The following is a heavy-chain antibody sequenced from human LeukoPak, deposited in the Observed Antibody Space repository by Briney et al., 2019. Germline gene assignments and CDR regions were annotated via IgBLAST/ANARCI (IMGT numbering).Heavy chain of an antibody. CDR1: GGSMTSSSDY. D-gene: IGHD3-9*01. J-gene: IGHJ2*01. CDR3: ARPSFGLTGHFDL. CDR2: IYFNGRT. Sequence: SGTLSLTCTVSGGSMTSSSDYWGWIRQAPGKGLEWIGSIYFNGRTYYNPSLKNRVTISIDTSKNQFSLKLGSVAAADTAVYYCARPSFGLTGHFDLWGRGTLVTVSS. V-gene: IGHV4-39*01.